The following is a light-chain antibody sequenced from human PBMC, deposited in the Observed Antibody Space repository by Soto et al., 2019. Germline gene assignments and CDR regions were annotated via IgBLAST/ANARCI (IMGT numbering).Light chain of an antibody. CDR1: QSISYW. Sequence: DIQMTQSPSTLSASVGDRVTITCRASQSISYWLAWYQQKPGNAPKLLIYAASSLESGVPSRFSGSGSGTEFTLTISGLQPDDSASYYCQQYNSYSKTFGQGTKVDIK. V-gene: IGKV1-5*01. J-gene: IGKJ1*01. CDR3: QQYNSYSKT. CDR2: AAS.